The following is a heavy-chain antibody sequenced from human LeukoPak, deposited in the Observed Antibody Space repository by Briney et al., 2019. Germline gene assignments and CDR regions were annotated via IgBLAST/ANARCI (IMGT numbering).Heavy chain of an antibody. V-gene: IGHV4-61*02. CDR2: IYTSGST. Sequence: PSETLSLTCTVSGGSISSGSYYWSWIRQPAGKGLEWIGRIYTSGSTNYNPTLKSRVTISVDTSKNQFSLKLSSVTAADTAVYYCARSLADIVVVPAARYYYYYYYMDVWGKGTTVTISS. CDR3: ARSLADIVVVPAARYYYYYYYMDV. D-gene: IGHD2-2*01. J-gene: IGHJ6*03. CDR1: GGSISSGSYY.